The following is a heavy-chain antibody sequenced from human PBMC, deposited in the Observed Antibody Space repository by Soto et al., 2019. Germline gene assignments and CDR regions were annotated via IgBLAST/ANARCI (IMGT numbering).Heavy chain of an antibody. CDR1: GFTFSTYS. D-gene: IGHD4-17*01. V-gene: IGHV3-48*02. J-gene: IGHJ5*02. Sequence: EVQLVESGGGFVQPGGSLRLSCAASGFTFSTYSMHWVRQAPGKGLEWVSYISDDSGTIYYADSVKGRFTISRDNAKNSVYLQMNSLRDDDTATYYCAREPSGGDDYGDPRESLGQGTLVTVSS. CDR2: ISDDSGTI. CDR3: AREPSGGDDYGDPRES.